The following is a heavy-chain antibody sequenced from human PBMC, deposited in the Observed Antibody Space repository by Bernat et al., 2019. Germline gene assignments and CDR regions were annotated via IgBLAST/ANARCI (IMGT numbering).Heavy chain of an antibody. J-gene: IGHJ4*02. V-gene: IGHV1-18*01. CDR3: ARAIIYYDTLPVILGFDY. CDR1: GYTFTSYG. Sequence: QVQLVQSGAEVKKPGASVKVSCKASGYTFTSYGISWVRQAPGQGLEWMGWVSAYNVNRNYAQKLQGRVTMTTDTSKRTAYMGLRSLRSDDTAGYDCARAIIYYDTLPVILGFDYWGQGTLVTVAS. D-gene: IGHD3-9*01. CDR2: VSAYNVNR.